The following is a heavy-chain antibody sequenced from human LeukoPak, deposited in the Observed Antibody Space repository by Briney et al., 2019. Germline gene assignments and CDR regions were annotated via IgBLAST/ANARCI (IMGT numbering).Heavy chain of an antibody. CDR1: GFTFSSYA. Sequence: GGSLRLSCAASGFTFSSYAMSWVRQAPGKGLEWVSYISSSGSTIYYADSVKGRFTISRDNAKNSLYLQMNSLRAEDTAVYYCARDLYYYDSSGYPLGYWGQGTLVTVSS. D-gene: IGHD3-22*01. CDR2: ISSSGSTI. J-gene: IGHJ4*02. CDR3: ARDLYYYDSSGYPLGY. V-gene: IGHV3-48*04.